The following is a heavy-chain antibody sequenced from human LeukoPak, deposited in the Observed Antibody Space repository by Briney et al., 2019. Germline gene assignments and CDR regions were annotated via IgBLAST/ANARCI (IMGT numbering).Heavy chain of an antibody. Sequence: GGSLRLSCAASGFTFDDYGMSWVRQAPGKGLEWVSGINWNGGSTGYADSVKGRFTISRDDAKNSLYLQMNSLRAEDTALYHCARNSMTTVTTHWFDPWGQGPRSPSPQ. CDR2: INWNGGST. J-gene: IGHJ5*02. CDR3: ARNSMTTVTTHWFDP. V-gene: IGHV3-20*01. D-gene: IGHD4-17*01. CDR1: GFTFDDYG.